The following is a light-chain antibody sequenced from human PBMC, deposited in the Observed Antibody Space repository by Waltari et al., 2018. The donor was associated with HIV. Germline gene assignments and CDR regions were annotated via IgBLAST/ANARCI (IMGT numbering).Light chain of an antibody. Sequence: DVVLTQSPLSLPVTLGQPASISCRSSQSRVHSDGNTYLNWVQQRPGQSPSRLIYKVSNRASGVPNRFSGSGSGTDFTLRITRVEADDVAVYYCMQETHWPPYTFGQGTKLEIK. V-gene: IGKV2-30*02. CDR3: MQETHWPPYT. CDR1: QSRVHSDGNTY. J-gene: IGKJ2*01. CDR2: KVS.